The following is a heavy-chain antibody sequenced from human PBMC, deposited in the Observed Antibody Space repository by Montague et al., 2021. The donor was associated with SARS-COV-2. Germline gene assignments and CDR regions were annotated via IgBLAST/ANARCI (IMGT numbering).Heavy chain of an antibody. CDR2: IKQDGSEK. D-gene: IGHD3-3*01. V-gene: IGHV3-7*01. J-gene: IGHJ6*02. CDR1: GFTFSSYW. Sequence: SLRLYCAASGFTFSSYWMSWVRQAPGKGLEWVANIKQDGSEKYYVDSVKGRFTISRDNAKNSLYLQMNSLRAEDTAVYYCARDSFWSSYYTDYYGMDVWGQGTTVTVSS. CDR3: ARDSFWSSYYTDYYGMDV.